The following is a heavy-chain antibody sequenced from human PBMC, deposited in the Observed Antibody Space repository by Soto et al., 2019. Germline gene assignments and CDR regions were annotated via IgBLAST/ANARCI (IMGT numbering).Heavy chain of an antibody. D-gene: IGHD3-10*01. Sequence: SVKVSCKASGFTFTSSAVQWVRQARGQRLEWIGWIVVGSGNTNYAQKFQERVTITRDMSTSTAYMELSSLRSEDTAVYYCAATPRGVDGPLLYYYYYGMDVWGQGTTVT. CDR2: IVVGSGNT. CDR3: AATPRGVDGPLLYYYYYGMDV. CDR1: GFTFTSSA. J-gene: IGHJ6*02. V-gene: IGHV1-58*01.